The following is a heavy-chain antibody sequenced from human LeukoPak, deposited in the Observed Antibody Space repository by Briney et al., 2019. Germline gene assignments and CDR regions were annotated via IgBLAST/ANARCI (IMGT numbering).Heavy chain of an antibody. V-gene: IGHV5-51*01. CDR2: IYPVDSDI. Sequence: GESLKISCKASGFSFTFTKNWIGWVRQVPGKGLEWMGIIYPVDSDIRYNPSFQGQVTISADKSISTTYLQWSSLKASDTAIYYCARHLATVTASRQYNYYGMDVWGQGTTVTVSS. CDR1: GFSFTFTKNW. D-gene: IGHD4-17*01. CDR3: ARHLATVTASRQYNYYGMDV. J-gene: IGHJ6*02.